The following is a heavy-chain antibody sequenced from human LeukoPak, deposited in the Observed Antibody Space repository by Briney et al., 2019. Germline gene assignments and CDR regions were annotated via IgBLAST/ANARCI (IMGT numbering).Heavy chain of an antibody. CDR3: AKDRAGRDDSSLSD. CDR2: ISSSSSTI. J-gene: IGHJ4*02. V-gene: IGHV3-48*01. D-gene: IGHD3-22*01. CDR1: GFTFSSYS. Sequence: GGSLRLSCAASGFTFSSYSMNWVRQAPGKGLEWVSYISSSSSTIYYADSVKGRFTISRDNSKNTLYLQMNSLRAEDTAVYYCAKDRAGRDDSSLSDWGQGTLVTVSP.